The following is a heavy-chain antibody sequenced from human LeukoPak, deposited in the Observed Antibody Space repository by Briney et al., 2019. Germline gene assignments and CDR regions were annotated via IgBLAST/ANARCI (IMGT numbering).Heavy chain of an antibody. CDR1: GGTFSSYA. Sequence: ASVKVSCKASGGTFSSYAISWVRQAPGQGLEWMGGIIPIFGTANYAQKFQGRVTITTDESTSTAYMELSSLRSEDTAVYYCASYTGAYCYYMDVWGKGTTVTVSS. CDR3: ASYTGAYCYYMDV. J-gene: IGHJ6*03. V-gene: IGHV1-69*05. CDR2: IIPIFGTA. D-gene: IGHD3-16*01.